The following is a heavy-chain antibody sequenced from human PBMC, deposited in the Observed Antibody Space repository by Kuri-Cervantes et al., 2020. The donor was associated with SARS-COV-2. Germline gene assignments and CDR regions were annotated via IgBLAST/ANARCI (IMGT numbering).Heavy chain of an antibody. CDR1: GFTFSSYA. CDR2: ISGSGGST. D-gene: IGHD1-7*01. Sequence: GESLKISCAASGFTFSSYAMSWVRQAPGKGLEWVSAISGSGGSTYYADSVKGRFTISRDNSKNTLYLQMNSLRAEDTAVYYCARMDVTGTTVYWGQGTLVTVSS. CDR3: ARMDVTGTTVY. V-gene: IGHV3-23*01. J-gene: IGHJ4*02.